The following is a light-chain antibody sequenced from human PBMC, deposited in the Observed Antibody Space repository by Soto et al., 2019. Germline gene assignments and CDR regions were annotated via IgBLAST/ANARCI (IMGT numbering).Light chain of an antibody. CDR2: GTS. CDR3: QHYRSLPRT. Sequence: VLTQSPCSLSLSPGERATLSCKTSQRSGSNFVAWYQTKPGQATRLLIYGTSTRATDMPGTFSRRGSGTEVTLTISSLRSEDFGVYYCQHYRSLPRTFGQGTKVDIK. CDR1: QRSGSN. V-gene: IGKV3-15*01. J-gene: IGKJ1*01.